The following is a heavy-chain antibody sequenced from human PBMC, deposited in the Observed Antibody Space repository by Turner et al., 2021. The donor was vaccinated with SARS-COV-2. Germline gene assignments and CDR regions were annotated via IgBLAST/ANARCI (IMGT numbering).Heavy chain of an antibody. CDR2: IKQDGNEK. J-gene: IGHJ4*02. CDR1: GFIFSDYW. Sequence: EVQLVESGGGLVQPGGSLSLPCAASGFIFSDYWMDWVRQAPGKGLEWVAGIKQDGNEKYSVDSVKGRFTISRDNAKNSLYLQMNSLRAEDTAVYYCARNRGYSSFDYWGQGTLVAVSS. V-gene: IGHV3-7*04. D-gene: IGHD5-18*01. CDR3: ARNRGYSSFDY.